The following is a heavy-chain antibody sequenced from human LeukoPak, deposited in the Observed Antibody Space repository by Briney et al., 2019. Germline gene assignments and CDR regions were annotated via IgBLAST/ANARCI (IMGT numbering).Heavy chain of an antibody. D-gene: IGHD2-2*01. CDR2: INPNSGGT. V-gene: IGHV1-2*02. CDR3: ARTNIVVVPAAPAAVDI. J-gene: IGHJ3*02. Sequence: AASVKVSCKASGYTFSGYYIFWVRRAPGQGLEWMGWINPNSGGTNYAQKLQGRVTMTTDTSTSTAYMELRSLRSDDTAVYYCARTNIVVVPAAPAAVDIWGQGTMVTVSS. CDR1: GYTFSGYY.